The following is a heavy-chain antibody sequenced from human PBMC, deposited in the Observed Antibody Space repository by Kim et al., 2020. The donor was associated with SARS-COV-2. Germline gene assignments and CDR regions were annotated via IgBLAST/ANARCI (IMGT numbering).Heavy chain of an antibody. CDR3: ARGWGWITPRALGYCSGGSCPRDY. CDR1: GYTFTSYD. D-gene: IGHD2-15*01. V-gene: IGHV1-8*01. J-gene: IGHJ4*02. CDR2: MNPNSGNT. Sequence: ASVKVSCKASGYTFTSYDINWVRQATGQGLEWVGWMNPNSGNTGYAQRFQGRVTMTRDTSISTAYMEVSSLRSEDTAVYYCARGWGWITPRALGYCSGGSCPRDYWGQGTLVTVSS.